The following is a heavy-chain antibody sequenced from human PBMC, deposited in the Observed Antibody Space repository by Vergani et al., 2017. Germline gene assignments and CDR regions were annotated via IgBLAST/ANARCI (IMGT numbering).Heavy chain of an antibody. J-gene: IGHJ4*02. D-gene: IGHD3-10*01. CDR3: ARSMVRGAIPYPDY. CDR1: GCSISSSSYY. V-gene: IGHV4-39*01. CDR2: IYYSGST. Sequence: QVQLQESGPGLVKPSETLSLTCTVSGCSISSSSYYWGWIRQPPGKGLEWIGSIYYSGSTYYNPSLKSRVTISVDTSKNQFSLKLSSVTAADTAVYYCARSMVRGAIPYPDYWGQGTLVTVSS.